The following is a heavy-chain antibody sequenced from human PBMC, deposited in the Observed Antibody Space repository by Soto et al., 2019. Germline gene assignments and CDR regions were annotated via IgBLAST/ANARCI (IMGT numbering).Heavy chain of an antibody. CDR3: AQVMNSGWYLPY. D-gene: IGHD6-19*01. CDR1: GFNCSDYA. Sequence: GGSLRLSCAASGFNCSDYAMSWVRQAPGKGLEWVSAISGSGGTTYYADSVKGRFTISRDNSKNTMYLQVNSLRAEDTAKYYCAQVMNSGWYLPYWGQGTLVTVSS. CDR2: ISGSGGTT. V-gene: IGHV3-23*01. J-gene: IGHJ4*02.